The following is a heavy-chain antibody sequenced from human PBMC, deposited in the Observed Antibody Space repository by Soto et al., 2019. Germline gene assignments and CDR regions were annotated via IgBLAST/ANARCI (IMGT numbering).Heavy chain of an antibody. D-gene: IGHD2-15*01. CDR2: IVVGGGNT. CDR1: GFTFPGSA. J-gene: IGHJ3*02. Sequence: ASVKVSCKASGFTFPGSAIQWVRQAPGQPLEWIGWIVVGGGNTNYAQRLRERITITSHVSTSTAYMELSSLASEDTAVYYCAAELYSGGRCCSFDIWGQGTMVTVSS. CDR3: AAELYSGGRCCSFDI. V-gene: IGHV1-58*02.